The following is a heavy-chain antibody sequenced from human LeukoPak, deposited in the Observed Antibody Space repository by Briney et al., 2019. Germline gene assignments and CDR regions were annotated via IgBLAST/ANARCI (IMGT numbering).Heavy chain of an antibody. D-gene: IGHD3-22*01. J-gene: IGHJ4*02. V-gene: IGHV3-23*01. CDR2: ISGSGGST. CDR3: AKSSYYDSSGYYREYYFDF. Sequence: GGSLRFSCAASRFTFSTYGMSWVRQAPGKGLEWVSSISGSGGSTNYADSVKGRFTISRDNSKNTLYLQMNSLRDEDTAVYYCAKSSYYDSSGYYREYYFDFWGQGTLVTVSS. CDR1: RFTFSTYG.